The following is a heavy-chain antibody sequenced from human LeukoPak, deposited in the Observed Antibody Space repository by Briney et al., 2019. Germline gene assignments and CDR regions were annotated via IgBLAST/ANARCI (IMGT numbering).Heavy chain of an antibody. Sequence: GGSLRLSCAASGFTFSSYWMSWVRQAPGKGLEWVANINQDGSEKYYVDSVKGRFTISRDNAKNSLYLQMNSLRAEDTAVYYCARDIAGLATYCGGDCYSGLFDYWGQGTLVTVSS. CDR3: ARDIAGLATYCGGDCYSGLFDY. CDR1: GFTFSSYW. CDR2: INQDGSEK. V-gene: IGHV3-7*01. D-gene: IGHD2-21*02. J-gene: IGHJ4*02.